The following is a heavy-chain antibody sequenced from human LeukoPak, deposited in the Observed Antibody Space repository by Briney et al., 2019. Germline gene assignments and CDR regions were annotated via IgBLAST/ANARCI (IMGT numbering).Heavy chain of an antibody. D-gene: IGHD2-21*01. V-gene: IGHV4-31*03. CDR3: ARGARFFAYYDY. CDR1: AVSISGDNYY. CDR2: IYNGGTT. Sequence: SETLSLTCTVSAVSISGDNYYWGWIRQLPGKGLEWIGYIYNGGTTYYNPSLKSRVIISVDTSKNQFSLKLKSVTAADTAMYYCARGARFFAYYDYWGQGTLVTVSS. J-gene: IGHJ4*02.